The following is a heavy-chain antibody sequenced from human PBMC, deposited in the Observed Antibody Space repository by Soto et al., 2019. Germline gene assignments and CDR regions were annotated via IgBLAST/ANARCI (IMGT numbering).Heavy chain of an antibody. J-gene: IGHJ4*02. CDR1: GFTFSSYA. Sequence: GSLRLSCAASGFTFSSYAMSWVRQAPGKGLEWVSAISGSGGSTYYADSVKGRFTISRDNSKNTPYLQMNSLRAEDTAVYYCAKTRDYYDSSGFGYWGQGTLVTVSS. CDR3: AKTRDYYDSSGFGY. V-gene: IGHV3-23*01. CDR2: ISGSGGST. D-gene: IGHD3-22*01.